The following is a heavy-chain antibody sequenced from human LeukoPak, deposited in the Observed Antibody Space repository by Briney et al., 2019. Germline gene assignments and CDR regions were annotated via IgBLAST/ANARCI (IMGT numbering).Heavy chain of an antibody. J-gene: IGHJ4*02. Sequence: ASVKVSCKASGYTFTGYYMHWVRQAPGQGLEWMGWINPDNGGTTYAQTFQGRVTMTRATSISTVYLELSSLRSDDTAVYYCSRVRGGTFGGVILDYWGQGTLVTVSS. CDR1: GYTFTGYY. V-gene: IGHV1-2*02. D-gene: IGHD3-16*01. CDR3: SRVRGGTFGGVILDY. CDR2: INPDNGGT.